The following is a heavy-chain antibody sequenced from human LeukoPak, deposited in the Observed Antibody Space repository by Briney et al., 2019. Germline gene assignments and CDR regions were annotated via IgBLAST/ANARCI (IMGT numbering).Heavy chain of an antibody. CDR1: GFTFDDYA. D-gene: IGHD5-12*01. J-gene: IGHJ3*02. CDR3: AKDMGRKYSGYDWEAFDI. V-gene: IGHV3-9*01. Sequence: GGSLRLSCAASGFTFDDYAMHWVRQAPGKGLEWVSGISWNSGSIGYADSVKGRFTISRDNAKNSLYLQMNSLRAEDTALYYCAKDMGRKYSGYDWEAFDIWGQGTMVTVSS. CDR2: ISWNSGSI.